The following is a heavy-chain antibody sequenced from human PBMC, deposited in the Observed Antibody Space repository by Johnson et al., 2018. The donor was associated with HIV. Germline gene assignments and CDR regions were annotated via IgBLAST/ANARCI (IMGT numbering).Heavy chain of an antibody. J-gene: IGHJ3*01. V-gene: IGHV3-23*04. D-gene: IGHD2-8*02. CDR3: VKDLYCTGGICRTDAFDV. CDR1: GFSLSVYA. CDR2: ISGGGGTT. Sequence: VQLVESGGGLVQPGGSLRLSCAASGFSLSVYAMTWVRQAPGKGLEWVSTISGGGGTTKYADSVRGRFTSSRDTFKNTLYLQMGSLRVEDTAVYYCVKDLYCTGGICRTDAFDVWGQGTTVTASS.